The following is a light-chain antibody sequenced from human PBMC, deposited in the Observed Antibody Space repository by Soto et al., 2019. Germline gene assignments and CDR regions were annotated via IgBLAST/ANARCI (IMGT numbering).Light chain of an antibody. V-gene: IGLV4-69*01. Sequence: QPVLTQSPSASASLGASVKLTCTLSSGHSSYAIAWHQQQPEKGPRYLMKLNSDGSHSKGDGIPDRFSGSSSGAERYLTISGLQSEDEADYYCQTWGTGISLVFGGGTKLTVL. CDR2: LNSDGSH. J-gene: IGLJ3*02. CDR3: QTWGTGISLV. CDR1: SGHSSYA.